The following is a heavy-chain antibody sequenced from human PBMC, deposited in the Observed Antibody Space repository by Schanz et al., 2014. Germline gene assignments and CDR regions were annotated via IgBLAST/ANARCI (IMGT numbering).Heavy chain of an antibody. D-gene: IGHD3-10*01. Sequence: QVQLVQSGAEVKKPGASVKVSCTASGGTFNSYTINWVRQAPGQGLEWMGRIIPILGIANYAQKFQGRVTNTADKSTSTAYMELRNLRSDDTAVYYCARAKRFGDMDVWGQGTTVTVSS. CDR3: ARAKRFGDMDV. CDR2: IIPILGIA. V-gene: IGHV1-69*04. CDR1: GGTFNSYT. J-gene: IGHJ6*02.